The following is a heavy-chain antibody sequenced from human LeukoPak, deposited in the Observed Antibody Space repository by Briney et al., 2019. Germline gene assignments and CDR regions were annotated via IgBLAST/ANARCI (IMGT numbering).Heavy chain of an antibody. CDR3: ARAPRDSNGYYMRSFDS. V-gene: IGHV4-38-2*02. CDR1: GYSISSDCY. D-gene: IGHD3-22*01. J-gene: IGHJ4*02. Sequence: PAETLSLTCSVSGYSISSDCYWAWIRQPPGQGLEWIGGLYHSGYTYYYPSLKSRVTLSVDTSKNQFSLRLSSVTAADTAVYYCARAPRDSNGYYMRSFDSWGQGTLVIVS. CDR2: LYHSGYT.